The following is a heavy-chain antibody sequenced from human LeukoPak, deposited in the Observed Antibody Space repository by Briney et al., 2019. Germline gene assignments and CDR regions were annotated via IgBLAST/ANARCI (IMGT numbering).Heavy chain of an antibody. CDR3: ARHLRFLEWHGDAFDI. J-gene: IGHJ3*02. V-gene: IGHV4-61*05. D-gene: IGHD3-3*01. Sequence: SETLSLTCTVSGGSISSSSSYWGWVRQPPGKGLEWIGYIYYSGSTNYNPSLKSRVTISVDTSRNQFSLKLSSVTAADTAVYYCARHLRFLEWHGDAFDIWGQGTMVTVSS. CDR1: GGSISSSSSY. CDR2: IYYSGST.